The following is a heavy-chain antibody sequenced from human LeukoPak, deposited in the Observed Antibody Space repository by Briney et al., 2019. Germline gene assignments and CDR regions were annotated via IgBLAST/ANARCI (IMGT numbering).Heavy chain of an antibody. CDR3: AGVKEDYDFWSGYSRYYYYYMDV. Sequence: PSETLSLTCTVSGGSISSYYWSWIRQPAGKGLEWIGRIYTSGSTNYNPSLKSRVTMSVDTSKNQFSLKLSSVTAADTAVYYCAGVKEDYDFWSGYSRYYYYYMDVWGKGTTVTVSS. CDR1: GGSISSYY. D-gene: IGHD3-3*01. V-gene: IGHV4-4*07. J-gene: IGHJ6*03. CDR2: IYTSGST.